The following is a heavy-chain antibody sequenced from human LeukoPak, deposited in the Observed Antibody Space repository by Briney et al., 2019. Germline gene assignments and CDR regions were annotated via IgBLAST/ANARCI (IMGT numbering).Heavy chain of an antibody. Sequence: GGSLRLSCTASGFTFSDCDMSWVRQAPGKRLEWVSSISYRSSPIYYADSVKGRFTISRDNAKNSLYLQMDSLRAGDTAVYYCARAYPPLRTAAAGDQWGQGTLVTVSS. J-gene: IGHJ4*02. CDR3: ARAYPPLRTAAAGDQ. D-gene: IGHD6-13*01. CDR1: GFTFSDCD. CDR2: ISYRSSPI. V-gene: IGHV3-21*01.